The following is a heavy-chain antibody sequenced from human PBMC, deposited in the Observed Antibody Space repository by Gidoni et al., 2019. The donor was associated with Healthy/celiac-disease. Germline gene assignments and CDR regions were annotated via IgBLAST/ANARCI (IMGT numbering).Heavy chain of an antibody. V-gene: IGHV3-48*04. CDR1: GFTFSSYS. CDR2: ISSSSSTI. J-gene: IGHJ6*02. Sequence: EVQLVESGGGLVQPGGSLSLSCAASGFTFSSYSMNWVRQAPGKGLEWVSYISSSSSTIYYADSVKGRFTISRDNAKNSLYLQMNSLRAEDTAVYYCARDLRLRGQNYYGMDVWGQGTTVTVSS. CDR3: ARDLRLRGQNYYGMDV. D-gene: IGHD3-16*01.